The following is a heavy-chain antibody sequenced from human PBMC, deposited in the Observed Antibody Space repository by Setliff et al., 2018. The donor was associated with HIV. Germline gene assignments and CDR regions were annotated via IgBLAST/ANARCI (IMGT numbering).Heavy chain of an antibody. CDR3: AREDCSGGSCLFAY. V-gene: IGHV3-66*01. CDR1: GFTVSSNY. Sequence: GVLRLSCAASGFTVSSNYMSWVRQAPGKGLEWVSVIYSGGSTYYADSVKGRFTISRDNSKNTLYLPMNSLRAEDTAVYYCAREDCSGGSCLFAYWGQGTQVTVSS. D-gene: IGHD2-15*01. J-gene: IGHJ4*02. CDR2: IYSGGST.